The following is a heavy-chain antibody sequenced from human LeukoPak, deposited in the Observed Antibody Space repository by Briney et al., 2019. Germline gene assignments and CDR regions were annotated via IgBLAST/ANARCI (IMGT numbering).Heavy chain of an antibody. V-gene: IGHV4-39*01. J-gene: IGHJ4*02. CDR2: IYYNGDT. CDR3: VRHRRYNTGSEEFDL. D-gene: IGHD2-8*02. Sequence: SETLSLTCTVSGGSVSNSDYYGGWIRQPPWKGLEWIGSIYYNGDTYYNPSLKSRVTISIDTSKNLFSLILISVTAADTAVYYCVRHRRYNTGSEEFDLWGRGTLLTVSS. CDR1: GGSVSNSDYY.